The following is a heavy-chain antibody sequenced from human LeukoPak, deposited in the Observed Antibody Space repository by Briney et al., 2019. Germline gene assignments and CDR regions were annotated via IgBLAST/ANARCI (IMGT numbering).Heavy chain of an antibody. J-gene: IGHJ6*02. CDR3: AKVRSSSYYYYYGMDV. D-gene: IGHD6-13*01. CDR1: GFTFSGYG. CDR2: ISGSGGST. Sequence: QTGGSLRLTCAASGFTFSGYGMSWVRQAPGKGLEWVSAISGSGGSTSYADSVKGRFTISRDNFKNTLYLQMNSLRVEDTAIYYCAKVRSSSYYYYYGMDVWGQGTTVTVSS. V-gene: IGHV3-23*01.